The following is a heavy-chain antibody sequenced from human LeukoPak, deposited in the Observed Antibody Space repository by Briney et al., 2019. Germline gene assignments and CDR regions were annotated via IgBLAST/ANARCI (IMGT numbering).Heavy chain of an antibody. D-gene: IGHD6-19*01. J-gene: IGHJ4*02. CDR1: GFIFSSYS. CDR2: ISYDGSNK. CDR3: ARDPTREVAVAAAFDY. Sequence: GGSLRLSCAASGFIFSSYSMNWVRQAPGKGLEWVAVISYDGSNKYYTDSVKGRFTISRDNSKNTLYLQVSSLTTEDTAVYFCARDPTREVAVAAAFDYWGQGTLVTVSS. V-gene: IGHV3-30*03.